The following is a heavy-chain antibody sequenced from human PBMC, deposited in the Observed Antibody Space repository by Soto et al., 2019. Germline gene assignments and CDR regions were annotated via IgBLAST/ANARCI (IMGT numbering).Heavy chain of an antibody. D-gene: IGHD5-12*01. Sequence: QLQLQESGSGLVKPSQTLSLTCAVSGGSISSGGYSWSWIRQPPGKGLEWIGYIYHSGSTYYNPSHKQRVPIAVARSKNQCSLKLSSVTAADTAVYYCAAGGGLPRYYWGQGTLVTVSS. J-gene: IGHJ4*02. CDR3: AAGGGLPRYY. CDR2: IYHSGST. CDR1: GGSISSGGYS. V-gene: IGHV4-30-2*01.